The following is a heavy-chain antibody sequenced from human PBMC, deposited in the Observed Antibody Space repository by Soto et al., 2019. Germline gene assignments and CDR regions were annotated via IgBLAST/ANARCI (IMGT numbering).Heavy chain of an antibody. Sequence: XXSLRLSCAASGFTFSSYAMHWVLQAPGKGLEWVAVISYDGSNKYYADSVKGRFTISRDNSKNTLYLQMNSLRAEDTAVYYCARGGEQQLLPLYYWGQGTLVTVSS. CDR2: ISYDGSNK. CDR3: ARGGEQQLLPLYY. D-gene: IGHD6-13*01. J-gene: IGHJ4*02. V-gene: IGHV3-30-3*01. CDR1: GFTFSSYA.